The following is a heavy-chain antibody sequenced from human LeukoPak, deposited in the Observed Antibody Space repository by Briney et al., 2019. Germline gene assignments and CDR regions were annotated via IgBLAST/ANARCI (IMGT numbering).Heavy chain of an antibody. CDR3: ARGDPGIAVAGTWNY. CDR1: GYTFTSYY. CDR2: INPSGGST. J-gene: IGHJ4*02. Sequence: ASVKASCKASGYTFTSYYMHWVRQAPGQGLEWMGIINPSGGSTSYAQKFQGRVTMTRDMSTSTVYMELSSLRSEDTAVYYCARGDPGIAVAGTWNYWGQGTLVTVSS. D-gene: IGHD6-19*01. V-gene: IGHV1-46*01.